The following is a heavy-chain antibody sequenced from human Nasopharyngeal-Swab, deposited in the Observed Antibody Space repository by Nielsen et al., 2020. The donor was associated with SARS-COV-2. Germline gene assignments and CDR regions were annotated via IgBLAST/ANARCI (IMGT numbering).Heavy chain of an antibody. V-gene: IGHV4-34*01. CDR2: INHSGDT. CDR1: GGSFSAYF. D-gene: IGHD3-10*01. CDR3: ARGTYYGSGRYYKHGMDV. J-gene: IGHJ6*02. Sequence: SETLSLTCAVYGGSFSAYFWSWIRQPPGKGLEWIGEINHSGDTNYNPSLKSRVTISLDTSKNQFSLKLSSVTAADTAVYYCARGTYYGSGRYYKHGMDVWGQGTTVTVSS.